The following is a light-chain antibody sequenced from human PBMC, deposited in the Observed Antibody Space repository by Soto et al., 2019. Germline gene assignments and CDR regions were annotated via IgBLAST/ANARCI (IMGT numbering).Light chain of an antibody. J-gene: IGLJ1*01. CDR2: EVS. V-gene: IGLV2-14*01. CDR1: SSDVGGYKY. CDR3: SSYTSSSTPYV. Sequence: QSALTQPASVSGSPGQSITISCTGTSSDVGGYKYVSWYQQRPGKAPKLMIYEVSNRPSGVSNRFSGSKSGNTASLTISGLQAEDEADYYCSSYTSSSTPYVFGTWTKLTVL.